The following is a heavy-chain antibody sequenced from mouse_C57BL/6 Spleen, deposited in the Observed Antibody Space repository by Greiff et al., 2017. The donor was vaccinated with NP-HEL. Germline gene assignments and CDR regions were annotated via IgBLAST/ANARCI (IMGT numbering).Heavy chain of an antibody. CDR2: IDPNSGGT. J-gene: IGHJ2*01. D-gene: IGHD2-2*01. CDR1: GYTFTSYW. CDR3: ARSRSTMVTTGLDY. V-gene: IGHV1-72*01. Sequence: VKQSCKASGYTFTSYWMHWVKQRPGRGLEWIGRIDPNSGGTKYNEKFKSKATLTVDKPSSTAYMQLSSLTSEDSAVYYCARSRSTMVTTGLDYWGQGTTLTVSS.